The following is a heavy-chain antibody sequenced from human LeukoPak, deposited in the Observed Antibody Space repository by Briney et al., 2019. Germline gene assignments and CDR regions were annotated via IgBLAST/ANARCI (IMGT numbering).Heavy chain of an antibody. CDR2: IYTTGIT. V-gene: IGHV4-4*07. J-gene: IGHJ4*02. CDR1: GGSISTYY. CDR3: ARDRGDGYNSGYFEY. Sequence: SETLSLTCTVSGGSISTYYWNWIRQPAGKGLEWIGRIYTTGITNYNPSLKSRVSVSVDTSKNQFSLKLSSVTAADTAVYYCARDRGDGYNSGYFEYWGQGTLVTVSS. D-gene: IGHD5-24*01.